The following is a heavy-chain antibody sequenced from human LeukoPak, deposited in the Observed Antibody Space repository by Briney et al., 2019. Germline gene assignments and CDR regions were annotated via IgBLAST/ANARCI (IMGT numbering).Heavy chain of an antibody. CDR1: GGSISSSSHY. CDR3: SRELAWGPADY. J-gene: IGHJ4*02. V-gene: IGHV4-39*02. D-gene: IGHD7-27*01. Sequence: SETLSLTCTVSGGSISSSSHYWGWIRQPPGNGLEWIGNIHNGGSTYYNPSLESRVTMSVDTSKNQVSLHLNSVTPEDTAVYYCSRELAWGPADYWGQGTLVTVSS. CDR2: IHNGGST.